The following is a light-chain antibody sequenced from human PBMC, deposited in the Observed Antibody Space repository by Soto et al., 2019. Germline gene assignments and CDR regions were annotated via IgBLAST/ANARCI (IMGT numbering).Light chain of an antibody. J-gene: IGKJ5*01. Sequence: IVLTQSPGILSLSPGERATLSCRASQSVSSSYLAWYQQKPGQAPRLLIYGASSRATGIPDRFSGSGSGTDFTLTISRLQPEDFAVYYCQQYGSSITFGKGTQLEF. V-gene: IGKV3-20*01. CDR1: QSVSSSY. CDR2: GAS. CDR3: QQYGSSIT.